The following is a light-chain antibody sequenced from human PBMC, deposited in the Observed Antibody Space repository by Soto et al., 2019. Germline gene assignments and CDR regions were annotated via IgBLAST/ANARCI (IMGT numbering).Light chain of an antibody. CDR3: ASYRSANTLVV. J-gene: IGLJ1*01. V-gene: IGLV2-14*01. CDR1: SRDIGNYNY. Sequence: QSVLTQPASVSGSPGQSITISCTGTSRDIGNYNYVSWYQHHPGKAPKLMIYEVTSRPSGVSDRFSGSKSGITASLTISGLQPEEEADYLCASYRSANTLVVFGPGTKVTVL. CDR2: EVT.